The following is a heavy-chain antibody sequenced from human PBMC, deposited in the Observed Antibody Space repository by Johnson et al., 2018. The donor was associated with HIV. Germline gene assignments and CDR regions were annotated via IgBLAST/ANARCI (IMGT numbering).Heavy chain of an antibody. J-gene: IGHJ3*02. D-gene: IGHD2-15*01. CDR2: IYSGGRT. CDR1: DFTVSSNY. CDR3: ARSKDCSGGSCPDAFDI. Sequence: VQLVESGGRLIQPGGSLRLSCTASDFTVSSNYMSWVRQAPGKGLEWVSVIYSGGRTYYTDSVKGRFTISRDNSKNTLYLQMNSLRAEDTAVYYCARSKDCSGGSCPDAFDIWGQGTMVIVSS. V-gene: IGHV3-66*03.